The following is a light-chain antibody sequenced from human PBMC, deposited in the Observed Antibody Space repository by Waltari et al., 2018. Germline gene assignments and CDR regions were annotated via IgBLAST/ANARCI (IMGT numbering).Light chain of an antibody. J-gene: IGKJ4*01. CDR2: RAS. CDR3: QQYTASLT. V-gene: IGKV1-5*03. Sequence: DIQMTQSPSTLSASVGDRLTITCRASQSISYWLAWYQQRPGKAPKLLIHRASLLESGVPSRFSGSGSGTEFTLTITSLQPEDFATYYRQQYTASLTFGGGTKVDLK. CDR1: QSISYW.